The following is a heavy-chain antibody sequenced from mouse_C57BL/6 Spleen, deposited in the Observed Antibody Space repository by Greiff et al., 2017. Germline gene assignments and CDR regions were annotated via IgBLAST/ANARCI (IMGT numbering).Heavy chain of an antibody. CDR3: AREAGLYYFDY. CDR1: GYSITSGYY. D-gene: IGHD3-3*01. Sequence: ESGPGLVKPSQSLSLTCSFTGYSITSGYYWNWIRQFPGNKLEWMGYISYDGSNNYNPSLKNRISITRDTSKNQFFLKLNSVTTEDTATYYCAREAGLYYFDYWGQGTTLTVSS. V-gene: IGHV3-6*01. J-gene: IGHJ2*01. CDR2: ISYDGSN.